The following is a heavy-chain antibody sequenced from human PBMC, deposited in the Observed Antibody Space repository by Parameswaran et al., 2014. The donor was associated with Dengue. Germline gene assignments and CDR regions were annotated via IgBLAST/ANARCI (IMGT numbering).Heavy chain of an antibody. CDR2: IYYTGNT. D-gene: IGHD3-10*01. CDR3: ARDPPSYDFWRGVWFGELGEADYGLDV. J-gene: IGHJ6*02. V-gene: IGHV4-39*07. Sequence: WIRQPPGKGLEWIASIYYTGNTYYSPSLKSRVTISVDMSKNQFSLRLSSVTAADTAVYYCARDPPSYDFWRGVWFGELGEADYGLDVWGQGTPVTVSS.